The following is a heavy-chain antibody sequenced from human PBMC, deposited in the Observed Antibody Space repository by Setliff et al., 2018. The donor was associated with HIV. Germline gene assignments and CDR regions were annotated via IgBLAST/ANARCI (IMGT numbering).Heavy chain of an antibody. J-gene: IGHJ3*02. CDR1: GTSINSSNSY. CDR3: ARLSPLRAFDI. V-gene: IGHV4-39*01. CDR2: VYYSGHT. Sequence: SETLSLTCSVSGTSINSSNSYWGWIRQPPGKGLEWIGSVYYSGHTYYNSSLESRLTMSVDTSKNQFSLKLSSVTAADTAMYYCARLSPLRAFDIWGQGTMVTVSS.